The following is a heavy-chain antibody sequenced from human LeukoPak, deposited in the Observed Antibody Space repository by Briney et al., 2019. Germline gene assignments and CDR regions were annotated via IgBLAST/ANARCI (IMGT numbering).Heavy chain of an antibody. CDR3: ARGPDSSSSNWFDP. Sequence: PSETLSLTCTVSGGSISRCGYYWSWIRQHPGKGLEWIGYIHYSGSTYYNPSLKSRVTISVDTSKNQFSLKLSSVTAADTAVYYCARGPDSSSSNWFDPWGQGTLVTVSS. CDR1: GGSISRCGYY. D-gene: IGHD6-6*01. CDR2: IHYSGST. J-gene: IGHJ5*02. V-gene: IGHV4-31*03.